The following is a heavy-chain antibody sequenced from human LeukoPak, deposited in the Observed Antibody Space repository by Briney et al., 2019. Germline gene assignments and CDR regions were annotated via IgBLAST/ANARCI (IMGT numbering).Heavy chain of an antibody. CDR3: ARGAAANYMDV. J-gene: IGHJ6*03. Sequence: SETLSLTCTVSGGSISSSSYYWGWIRQPPGKGLEWIGSIYYSGSTSYNPSLKSRVTISVDTSKNQFSLKLSSVTAADTAVYYCARGAAANYMDVWGKGTTVTVSS. CDR1: GGSISSSSYY. D-gene: IGHD6-13*01. V-gene: IGHV4-39*07. CDR2: IYYSGST.